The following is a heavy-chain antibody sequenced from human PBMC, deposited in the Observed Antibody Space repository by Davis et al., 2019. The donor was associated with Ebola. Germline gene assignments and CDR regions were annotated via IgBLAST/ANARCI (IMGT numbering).Heavy chain of an antibody. J-gene: IGHJ2*01. CDR1: GYIFTRYA. D-gene: IGHD2-8*01. Sequence: AASVTVSCKASGYIFTRYAMSWVRHAPGQGLEWMGWINPNTGTPTYAQGFTGRFVFSLDTSVSTAYLQISSLKAEDTALYYCTSPRSPQKTSMIVPYWYFELWGRGTVVTVYS. CDR2: INPNTGTP. V-gene: IGHV7-4-1*02. CDR3: TSPRSPQKTSMIVPYWYFEL.